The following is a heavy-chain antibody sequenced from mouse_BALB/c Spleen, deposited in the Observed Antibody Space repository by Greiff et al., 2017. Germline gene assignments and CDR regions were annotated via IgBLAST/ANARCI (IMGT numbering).Heavy chain of an antibody. CDR1: GFTFSSYA. Sequence: EVMLVESGGGSVKPGGSLKLSCTASGFTFSSYAMSWVRQTPEKRLEWVASISSGGSTYYPDSVKGRFTISRDNARNILYLQMSSLRSEDTAMYYCARSDYYGSSYEYFDYWGQGTTLTVSS. D-gene: IGHD1-1*01. CDR3: ARSDYYGSSYEYFDY. J-gene: IGHJ2*01. CDR2: ISSGGST. V-gene: IGHV5-6-5*01.